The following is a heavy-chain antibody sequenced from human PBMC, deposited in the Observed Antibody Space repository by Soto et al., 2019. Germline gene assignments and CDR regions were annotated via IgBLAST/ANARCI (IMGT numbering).Heavy chain of an antibody. Sequence: QVQLVESGGGVVQPGGSLRLSCAASGFTFNNYGMHWVRQAPGKGLEWVAVIWYDGINKYYTDSVKGRFTISIDNSKNTVDLQMNSLRADDTGTYYCARDRYPIAVAGTVPDGGSRAFDSWGQGTLVTVSA. CDR2: IWYDGINK. V-gene: IGHV3-33*01. CDR3: ARDRYPIAVAGTVPDGGSRAFDS. D-gene: IGHD6-19*01. CDR1: GFTFNNYG. J-gene: IGHJ4*02.